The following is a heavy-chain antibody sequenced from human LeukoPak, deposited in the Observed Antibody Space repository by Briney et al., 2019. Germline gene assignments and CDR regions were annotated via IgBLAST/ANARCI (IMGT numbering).Heavy chain of an antibody. CDR3: ARDLWGANSY. V-gene: IGHV3-30-3*01. CDR1: GLAFSTYA. CDR2: ISYDGTNK. D-gene: IGHD2/OR15-2a*01. Sequence: GRSLRLSCAASGLAFSTYAIHWVRQAPDKGLEWMAVISYDGTNKYYSESVKGRFTISRDNSKNTLYLQMNSLRAEDTAVYYCARDLWGANSYWGQGSLVTVSS. J-gene: IGHJ4*02.